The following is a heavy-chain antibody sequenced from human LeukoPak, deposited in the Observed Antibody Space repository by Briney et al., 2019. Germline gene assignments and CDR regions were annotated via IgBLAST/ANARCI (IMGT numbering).Heavy chain of an antibody. CDR1: GFTFSSYS. CDR2: ISSSSSYI. D-gene: IGHD6-13*01. CDR3: ARELTAAGPDF. Sequence: GGSLRLSCAASGFTFSSYSMNWVRQAPGKGLEWVSSISSSSSYIYYADSVKGRFTISRDNAKNSLYLQMNSLRAEDTAVYYCARELTAAGPDFWGQGTLVTVSS. J-gene: IGHJ4*02. V-gene: IGHV3-21*01.